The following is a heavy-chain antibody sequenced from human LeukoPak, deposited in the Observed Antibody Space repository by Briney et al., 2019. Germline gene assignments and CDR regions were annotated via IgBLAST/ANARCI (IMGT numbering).Heavy chain of an antibody. V-gene: IGHV3-33*01. CDR3: ARDGLGFDY. D-gene: IGHD2-21*01. CDR1: GFTFSSYG. J-gene: IGHJ4*02. Sequence: PGRYLRRYCAASGFTFSSYGMHWLRQAPGQGLEWVAVTWYDGSNKYYADSVKGRFTISRAISKNTLYLQMNSLRGEDMAVYYCARDGLGFDYWGQATLVTVCS. CDR2: TWYDGSNK.